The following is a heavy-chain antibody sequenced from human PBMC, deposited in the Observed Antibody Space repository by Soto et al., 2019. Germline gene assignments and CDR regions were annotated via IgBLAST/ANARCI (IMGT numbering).Heavy chain of an antibody. Sequence: EVHLLESGGVLVQPGGSLRLSCAASGFTFSSYAMNWVRQAPGKGLEWVSLINDGGYRTHYADSVKGRFTVSRDNFKSTLYMEMNSLRVEDAAVYHCAIDSPDSSAKVATLLPPVDYWGRGTLVTVSS. CDR1: GFTFSSYA. CDR3: AIDSPDSSAKVATLLPPVDY. D-gene: IGHD5-12*01. CDR2: INDGGYRT. J-gene: IGHJ4*02. V-gene: IGHV3-23*01.